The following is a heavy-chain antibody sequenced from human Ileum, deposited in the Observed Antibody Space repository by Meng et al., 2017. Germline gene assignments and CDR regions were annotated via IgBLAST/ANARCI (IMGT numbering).Heavy chain of an antibody. J-gene: IGHJ5*02. CDR2: IYTSGST. Sequence: QGHRLASAPGLVKPSGTRSLPCTVSGGSISSYSWSWIRRPAGKGLEWIGRIYTSGSTNYNPSLKSRVTMSVDTSKNQFSLKLSSVTAADTAVYYCARDVVPTVTYYYNWFDPWGQGTLVTVSS. CDR1: GGSISSYS. D-gene: IGHD4-17*01. CDR3: ARDVVPTVTYYYNWFDP. V-gene: IGHV4-4*07.